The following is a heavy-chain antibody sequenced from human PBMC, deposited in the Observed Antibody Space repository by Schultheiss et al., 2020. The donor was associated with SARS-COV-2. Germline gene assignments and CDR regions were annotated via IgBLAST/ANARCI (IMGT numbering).Heavy chain of an antibody. D-gene: IGHD6-13*01. CDR2: IYYSGST. V-gene: IGHV4-39*01. CDR3: ARSAPNIAAAGATIDY. Sequence: SETLSLTCTVSGGSISSSSYYWGWIRQPPGKGLEWIGSIYYSGSTYYNPSLKSRVTISVDTSKNQFSLKLSSVTAADTAVYYCARSAPNIAAAGATIDYWGQGTLVTVSS. CDR1: GGSISSSSYY. J-gene: IGHJ4*02.